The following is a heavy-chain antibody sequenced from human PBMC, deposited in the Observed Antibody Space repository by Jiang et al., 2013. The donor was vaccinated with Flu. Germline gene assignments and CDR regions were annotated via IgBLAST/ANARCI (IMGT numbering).Heavy chain of an antibody. CDR1: GGSIISYY. CDR3: ARTLTYCSGGSCYSGSDY. V-gene: IGHV4-59*01. Sequence: GLVKPSETLSLTCTVSGGSIISYYWSWIRQPPGKGLEWIGYIYYSGSTNYNPSLKSRVTISLDTSKNQFSLKLSSVTAADTAVYYCARTLTYCSGGSCYSGSDYWGQGTLVTVSS. J-gene: IGHJ4*02. CDR2: IYYSGST. D-gene: IGHD2-15*01.